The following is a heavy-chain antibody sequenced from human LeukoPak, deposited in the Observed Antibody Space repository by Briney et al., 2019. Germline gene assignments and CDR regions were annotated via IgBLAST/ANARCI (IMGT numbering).Heavy chain of an antibody. J-gene: IGHJ4*02. Sequence: SETLSLTCTVSGASISNYYWSWIRQPARKGLEWIGRMYNSGSTIYNPSLQSRVTMSLDTSSNHLSLNLISVTAADTAVYYCVRAEGGGYARYWGQGTLVTVSS. CDR3: VRAEGGGYARY. D-gene: IGHD5-12*01. CDR1: GASISNYY. CDR2: MYNSGST. V-gene: IGHV4-4*07.